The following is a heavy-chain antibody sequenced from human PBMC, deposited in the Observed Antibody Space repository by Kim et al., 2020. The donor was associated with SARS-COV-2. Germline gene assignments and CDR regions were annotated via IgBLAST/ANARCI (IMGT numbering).Heavy chain of an antibody. CDR3: ARRASSGWYVHWFDP. CDR2: INHSGST. V-gene: IGHV4-34*01. D-gene: IGHD6-19*01. J-gene: IGHJ5*02. CDR1: GGSFSGYY. Sequence: SETLSLTCAVYGGSFSGYYWSWIRQPPGKGLEWIGEINHSGSTNYNPSLKSRVTISVDTSKNQFSLKLSSVTAADTAVYYCARRASSGWYVHWFDPWGQGTLVTVSS.